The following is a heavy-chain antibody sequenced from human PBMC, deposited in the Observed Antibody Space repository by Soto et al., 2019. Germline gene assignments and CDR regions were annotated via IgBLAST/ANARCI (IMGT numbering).Heavy chain of an antibody. CDR1: GGTFSSYA. D-gene: IGHD3-9*01. CDR2: IIPIFGTA. Sequence: QVQLVQSGAEVKKPGSSVKVSCKASGGTFSSYAISWVRQAPGQGLEWMGGIIPIFGTANYAQKFQGRVTITADESTSTAYMELSSLRSEDTAVYYCARPLLFGTHFDWLGMDVWGQGTTVTVSS. J-gene: IGHJ6*02. CDR3: ARPLLFGTHFDWLGMDV. V-gene: IGHV1-69*12.